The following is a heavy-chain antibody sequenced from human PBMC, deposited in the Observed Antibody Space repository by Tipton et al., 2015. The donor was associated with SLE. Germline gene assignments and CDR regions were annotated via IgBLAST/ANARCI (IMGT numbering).Heavy chain of an antibody. CDR3: TGAGGYSYDPYDYYGMDV. Sequence: SLRLSCAASGFTFSGSAMHWVRQASGKGLEWVGRIRSKANSYATAYAASVKGRFTISRDDSKNTAYLQMNSLKTEDTAVYYCTGAGGYSYDPYDYYGMDVWGQGTTVTVSS. CDR1: GFTFSGSA. V-gene: IGHV3-73*01. D-gene: IGHD5-18*01. J-gene: IGHJ6*02. CDR2: IRSKANSYAT.